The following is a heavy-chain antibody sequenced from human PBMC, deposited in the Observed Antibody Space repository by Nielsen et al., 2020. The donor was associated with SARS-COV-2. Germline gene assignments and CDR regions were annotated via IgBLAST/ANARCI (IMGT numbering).Heavy chain of an antibody. CDR3: ARGSVLRFLEWLISPDNWFDP. Sequence: ASVKVSCKASGYTFTSYAMNWVRQAPGQGLEWMGWINTNTGNPTYAQGFTGRFVFSLDTSVSTAYLQISSLKAEDTAVYYCARGSVLRFLEWLISPDNWFDPWGQGTLVTVSS. CDR2: INTNTGNP. V-gene: IGHV7-4-1*02. D-gene: IGHD3-3*01. CDR1: GYTFTSYA. J-gene: IGHJ5*02.